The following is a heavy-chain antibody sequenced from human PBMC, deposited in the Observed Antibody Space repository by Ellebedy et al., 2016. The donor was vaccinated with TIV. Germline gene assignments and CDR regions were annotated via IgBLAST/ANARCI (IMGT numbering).Heavy chain of an antibody. D-gene: IGHD3-22*01. CDR3: AKDDYDSGIY. CDR2: ISGNGGNT. Sequence: PGGSLRLSCAASGFTFSTYAMSWVRQAPGKGLEWVSAISGNGGNTYYADSVKGRFTISRDNSKNTLYLQMNSLRAEDTAVYYCAKDDYDSGIYWGQGTLVTVSS. J-gene: IGHJ4*02. CDR1: GFTFSTYA. V-gene: IGHV3-23*01.